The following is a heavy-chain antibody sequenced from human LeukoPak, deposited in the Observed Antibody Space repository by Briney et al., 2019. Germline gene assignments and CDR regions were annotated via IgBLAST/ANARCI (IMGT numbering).Heavy chain of an antibody. D-gene: IGHD3-9*01. CDR3: AGDHYDILTGYSYYFDY. V-gene: IGHV1-69*05. Sequence: SVKVSCKASGGTFSSYDISWVRQAPGQGLEWMGGIIPIFGTANYAQKFQGRVTITTDESTSTAYMELSSLRSEDTAVYYCAGDHYDILTGYSYYFDYWGQGTLVTVSS. CDR1: GGTFSSYD. CDR2: IIPIFGTA. J-gene: IGHJ4*02.